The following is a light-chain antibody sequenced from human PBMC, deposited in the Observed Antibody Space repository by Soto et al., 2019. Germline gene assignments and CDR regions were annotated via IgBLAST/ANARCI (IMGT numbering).Light chain of an antibody. CDR3: CSYAGSYTYV. J-gene: IGLJ1*01. CDR2: DVT. V-gene: IGLV2-11*01. Sequence: QSALTQPRSVSWSPGQSVTVSCSGTGSDVGGYDYVSWYQQHPGKAPNLMIYDVTKRPSGVPRRFSGSKSGNTAYLTISGLQADDEADYYCCSYAGSYTYVFGIGTKVTVL. CDR1: GSDVGGYDY.